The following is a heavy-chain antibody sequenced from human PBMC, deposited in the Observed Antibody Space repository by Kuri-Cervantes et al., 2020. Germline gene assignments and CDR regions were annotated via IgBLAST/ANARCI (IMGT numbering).Heavy chain of an antibody. CDR2: ISGSGGST. Sequence: GESLKISCAASGFTFSSYAMSWVRQAPGKGLEWVSAISGSGGSTYYADSVKGRFTISRDNSKNTLYLQMNSLRAEDTAAYYCASDAVVATPGAFDIWGQGTMVTVSS. D-gene: IGHD5-12*01. CDR3: ASDAVVATPGAFDI. J-gene: IGHJ3*02. CDR1: GFTFSSYA. V-gene: IGHV3-23*01.